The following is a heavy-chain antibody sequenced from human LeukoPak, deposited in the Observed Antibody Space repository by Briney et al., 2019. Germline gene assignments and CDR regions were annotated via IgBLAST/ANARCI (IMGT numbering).Heavy chain of an antibody. CDR2: IYYSGST. Sequence: SQTLSLTCTVSGGSIGSSSYYWGWIRQPPGKGLEWIGSIYYSGSTYYNPSLKSRVTISVDTSKNQFSLKLSSVTAADTAVYYCARRVDIVATILFDYWGQGTLVTVSS. CDR3: ARRVDIVATILFDY. D-gene: IGHD5-12*01. V-gene: IGHV4-39*01. J-gene: IGHJ4*02. CDR1: GGSIGSSSYY.